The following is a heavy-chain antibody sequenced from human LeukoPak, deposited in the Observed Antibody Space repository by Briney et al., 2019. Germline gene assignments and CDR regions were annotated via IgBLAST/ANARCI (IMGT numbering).Heavy chain of an antibody. V-gene: IGHV3-30-3*01. CDR1: GFTFSSYA. J-gene: IGHJ4*02. CDR2: ISYDGSNK. D-gene: IGHD6-13*01. Sequence: PGGSLRLSCAASGFTFSSYAMHWVRQAPGKGLEWVAVISYDGSNKYYADSVKGRFTISRDNSKNTLYLQMNSLRAEDTDVYYCAGGYSSSWYGGFDYWGQGTLVTVSS. CDR3: AGGYSSSWYGGFDY.